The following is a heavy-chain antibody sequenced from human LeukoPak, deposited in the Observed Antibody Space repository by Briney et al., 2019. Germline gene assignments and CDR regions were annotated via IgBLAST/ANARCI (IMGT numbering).Heavy chain of an antibody. V-gene: IGHV1-18*01. Sequence: ASVKVSCKASGYTFTSYGISWARQAPGQGLEWMGWISAYNGNTNYAQKLQGRVTMTTDTSTSTAYMELRSLRSDDTAVYYCATSAMVRGVIIRYYYYGMDVWGQGTTVTVSS. J-gene: IGHJ6*02. CDR1: GYTFTSYG. CDR2: ISAYNGNT. D-gene: IGHD3-10*01. CDR3: ATSAMVRGVIIRYYYYGMDV.